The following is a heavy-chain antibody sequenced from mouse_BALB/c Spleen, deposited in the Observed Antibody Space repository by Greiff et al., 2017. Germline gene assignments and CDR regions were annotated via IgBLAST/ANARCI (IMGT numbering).Heavy chain of an antibody. CDR3: TRKVGYRYDVGGADY. D-gene: IGHD2-14*01. CDR1: GYSFTSYW. V-gene: IGHV1-5*01. CDR2: IYPGNSDT. J-gene: IGHJ4*01. Sequence: EVQLQQSGTVLARPGASVKMSCKASGYSFTSYWMHWVKQRPGQGLEWFGAIYPGNSDTSYNQKFKGKAKLTAVTSASTAYMELSSLTNEDSAVYYCTRKVGYRYDVGGADYWGQGTSVTVSS.